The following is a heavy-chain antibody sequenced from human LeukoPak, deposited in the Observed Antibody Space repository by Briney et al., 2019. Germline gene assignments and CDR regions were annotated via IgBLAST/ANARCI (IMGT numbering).Heavy chain of an antibody. Sequence: GGSLRLSCAASGFTFSSYAMSWVRQAPGKGLEWVSAISGSGGSTYYADSVKGRFTISRDNSKNTLYLQMNSLRAEDTAAYYCAKDLRSWLRLIFDYWGQGTLVTVSS. CDR2: ISGSGGST. V-gene: IGHV3-23*01. D-gene: IGHD5-12*01. CDR1: GFTFSSYA. J-gene: IGHJ4*02. CDR3: AKDLRSWLRLIFDY.